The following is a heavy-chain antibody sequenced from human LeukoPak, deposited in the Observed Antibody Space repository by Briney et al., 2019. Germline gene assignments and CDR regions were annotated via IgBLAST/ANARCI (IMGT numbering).Heavy chain of an antibody. D-gene: IGHD3-10*01. CDR3: VREISGHFDY. V-gene: IGHV3-30*04. Sequence: GGSLRLSCEASGFTFSTYTMHWVRQAPGKGLEWVAVISNDGSYKSAADSVKGRFTISRDNSKNTVYLQMNSLRAEDTALCYCVREISGHFDYWGQGALVTVSS. CDR2: ISNDGSYK. CDR1: GFTFSTYT. J-gene: IGHJ4*02.